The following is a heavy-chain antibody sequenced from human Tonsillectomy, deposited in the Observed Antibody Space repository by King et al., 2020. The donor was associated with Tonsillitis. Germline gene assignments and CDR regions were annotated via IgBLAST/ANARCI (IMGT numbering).Heavy chain of an antibody. V-gene: IGHV3-7*01. J-gene: IGHJ4*02. CDR3: ARGPAGYCSGTSCYFGS. CDR1: GFSFSSYW. CDR2: IKQEGSEE. D-gene: IGHD2-2*01. Sequence: VQLVESGGGLVQPGGSLRLSCAASGFSFSSYWMSWVRQAPGKGLEWVANIKQEGSEEYYVDSVKGRFTISRDNAKNSLYLQMNSLRAEDTDVYYCARGPAGYCSGTSCYFGSWGQGTLVTVSS.